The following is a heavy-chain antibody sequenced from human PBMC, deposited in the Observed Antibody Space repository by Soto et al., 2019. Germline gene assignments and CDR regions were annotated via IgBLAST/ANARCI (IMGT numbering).Heavy chain of an antibody. CDR1: GGSISSYY. CDR2: IYYSGST. Sequence: PSETLSLTCTVSGGSISSYYWSWIRQPPGKGLEWIGYIYYSGSTNYNPSLKSRVTISVDTSKNQFSLKLSSVTAADTAVYYCARQVGGWAPWYFDYWGQGTLATVS. V-gene: IGHV4-59*08. D-gene: IGHD6-19*01. J-gene: IGHJ4*02. CDR3: ARQVGGWAPWYFDY.